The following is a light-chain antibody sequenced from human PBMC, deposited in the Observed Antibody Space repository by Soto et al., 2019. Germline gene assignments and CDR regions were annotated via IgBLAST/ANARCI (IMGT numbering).Light chain of an antibody. J-gene: IGKJ5*01. Sequence: DIQMTQSPSTLSASVGDRVTITCRASQSISSWLAWYQQKPGKAPNLLIYKASTLKSGVPSRFNGSGSGTELTLTISSLQPDDFATYYCQQYNSYPITFGQGTRLEIK. V-gene: IGKV1-5*03. CDR1: QSISSW. CDR3: QQYNSYPIT. CDR2: KAS.